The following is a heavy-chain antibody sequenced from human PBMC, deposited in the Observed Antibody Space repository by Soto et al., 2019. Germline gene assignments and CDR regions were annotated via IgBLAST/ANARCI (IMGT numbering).Heavy chain of an antibody. CDR3: AFGEESRHYYYGMDV. V-gene: IGHV3-48*01. Sequence: EVQLVESGGGLVQRGGSLRLSCAASGLTVSSYSMNWVRQAPGKGLEWVSYISSSSSTIYYADSVKGRFTISRDNAKNSLYLQMNSLRAEDTAVYYCAFGEESRHYYYGMDVWGQGTTVTVSS. CDR1: GLTVSSYS. J-gene: IGHJ6*02. CDR2: ISSSSSTI. D-gene: IGHD3-10*01.